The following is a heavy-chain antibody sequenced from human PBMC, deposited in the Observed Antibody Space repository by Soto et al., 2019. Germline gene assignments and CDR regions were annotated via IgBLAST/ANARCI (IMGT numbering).Heavy chain of an antibody. CDR3: ARSSPLALIPAPSEYFQH. D-gene: IGHD3-16*01. CDR1: GGSISSGGYY. Sequence: QVQLQESGRGLVKPSQTLSLTCTVSGGSISSGGYYWSWIRQHPGKGLEWIGYIYYTGSTYYNPSLKSRVTISVDTSKNQFSLKLSSVTAADAAVYYCARSSPLALIPAPSEYFQHWGQGTLVTVSS. CDR2: IYYTGST. V-gene: IGHV4-31*03. J-gene: IGHJ1*01.